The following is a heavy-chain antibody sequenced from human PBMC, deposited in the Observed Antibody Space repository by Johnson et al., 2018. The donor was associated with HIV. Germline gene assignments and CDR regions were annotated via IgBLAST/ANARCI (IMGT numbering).Heavy chain of an antibody. V-gene: IGHV3-20*04. Sequence: VQLVESGGGLVKPGGSLRLSCAASGFTFSSYAMHWVRQTPGKGLEWVSGINWNGGSTGYADSVKGRFTISRANAKNSLYLQMNSLRAEDTALYYCAREGEWERRNLHAFDIWGQGTMVTVSS. CDR2: INWNGGST. CDR3: AREGEWERRNLHAFDI. J-gene: IGHJ3*02. D-gene: IGHD1-26*01. CDR1: GFTFSSYA.